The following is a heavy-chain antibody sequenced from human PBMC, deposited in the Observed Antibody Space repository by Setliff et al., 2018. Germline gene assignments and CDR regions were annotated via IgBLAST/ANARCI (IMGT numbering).Heavy chain of an antibody. J-gene: IGHJ2*01. CDR1: GFTFTSYA. V-gene: IGHV3-23*01. CDR3: ARVAGRGRYWYFDL. CDR2: ISGSGGST. Sequence: GGSLRLSCAASGFTFTSYAMRWVRQAPGKGLEWVSSISGSGGSTYYADSVKGRFTISRDNAKNSLYLRMNSLRAEDTAVYYCARVAGRGRYWYFDLWGRGTLVTVSS.